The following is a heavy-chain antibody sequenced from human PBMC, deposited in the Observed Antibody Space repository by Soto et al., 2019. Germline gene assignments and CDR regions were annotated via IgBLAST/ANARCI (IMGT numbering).Heavy chain of an antibody. V-gene: IGHV4-31*03. Sequence: QVQLRESGPGLVRPSQTLSLTCTVSGGSISSGSYSWSWIRQHPGKGLEWIGYIYYSGSTYNNPSLKSRVTISLDTSKNQFSLNPSSVTAADTAVYYCAREGGDGVDYWGQGTLVTVSS. J-gene: IGHJ4*02. D-gene: IGHD3-16*01. CDR3: AREGGDGVDY. CDR2: IYYSGST. CDR1: GGSISSGSYS.